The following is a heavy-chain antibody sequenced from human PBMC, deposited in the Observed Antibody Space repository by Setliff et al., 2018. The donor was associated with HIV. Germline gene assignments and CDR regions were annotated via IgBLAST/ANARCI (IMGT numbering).Heavy chain of an antibody. CDR3: ARDSRYFGYSSSFGDY. Sequence: ASVKVSCKASGYTFTSYGISWVRQAPGQGLEWMGWISAYNGNTKYAQKLQGRVTMITDTSTSTAYMELRSLRSDDTAVYYCARDSRYFGYSSSFGDYWGQGTLVTRLL. J-gene: IGHJ4*02. CDR2: ISAYNGNT. V-gene: IGHV1-18*01. CDR1: GYTFTSYG. D-gene: IGHD6-13*01.